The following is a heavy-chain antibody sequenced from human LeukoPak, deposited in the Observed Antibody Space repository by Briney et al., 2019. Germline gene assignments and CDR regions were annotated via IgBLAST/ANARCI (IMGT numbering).Heavy chain of an antibody. V-gene: IGHV7-4-1*02. CDR3: ARTRAPYYYGAGSPDF. CDR2: INTNTGSP. CDR1: GYTFTSYA. Sequence: ASVKVSCKASGYTFTSYAMNWVRQAPGQGLEWMGWINTNTGSPRYAQDFTGRFVFSLDTSLSTTYLRISSLKSEDTAIYYCARTRAPYYYGAGSPDFWGQGTLVTVSS. J-gene: IGHJ4*02. D-gene: IGHD3-10*01.